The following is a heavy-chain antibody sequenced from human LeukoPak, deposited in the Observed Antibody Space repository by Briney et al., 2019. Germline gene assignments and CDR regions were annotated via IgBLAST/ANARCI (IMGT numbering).Heavy chain of an antibody. D-gene: IGHD3-22*01. CDR1: GYTFTSYD. J-gene: IGHJ3*02. CDR2: MNPNSGNT. CDR3: ARDRTGEDSSGSDAFDI. Sequence: WASVKVSCKASGYTFTSYDINWVRQATGQGLEWMGWMNPNSGNTGYAQKFQGRVTITRNTSISTAYMELSSLRSEDTAVYYCARDRTGEDSSGSDAFDIWGQGTMVTVSS. V-gene: IGHV1-8*03.